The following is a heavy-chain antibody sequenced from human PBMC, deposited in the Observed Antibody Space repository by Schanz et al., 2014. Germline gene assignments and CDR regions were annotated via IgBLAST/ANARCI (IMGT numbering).Heavy chain of an antibody. CDR3: AKAADWPVTRFDP. CDR1: GFSFSRYS. V-gene: IGHV3-66*01. D-gene: IGHD3-9*01. Sequence: EVQLVESGGGLVQPGGSLRLSCAASGFSFSRYSMNWVRQAPGKGLEWVSFIYIGGNTYYADSVKGRFTISRDNAKNTLYLQMNTLRAEDTAVYYCAKAADWPVTRFDPWGQGTLVTGSS. J-gene: IGHJ5*02. CDR2: IYIGGNT.